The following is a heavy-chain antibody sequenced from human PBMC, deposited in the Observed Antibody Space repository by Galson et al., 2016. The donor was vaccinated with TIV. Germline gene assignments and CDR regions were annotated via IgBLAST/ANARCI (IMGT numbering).Heavy chain of an antibody. J-gene: IGHJ4*02. CDR2: IDPTDSYT. Sequence: QSGAEVKKPGESLRISCKGSGYTFTTYWISWVRQMPGKGLEWMGKIDPTDSYTNYSPSFQGHVTLSADKSIGTAYLSWGSLKASDSAIYYCARHRGNMVARFENWGQGTLVTVSS. D-gene: IGHD5-12*01. CDR1: GYTFTTYW. CDR3: ARHRGNMVARFEN. V-gene: IGHV5-10-1*01.